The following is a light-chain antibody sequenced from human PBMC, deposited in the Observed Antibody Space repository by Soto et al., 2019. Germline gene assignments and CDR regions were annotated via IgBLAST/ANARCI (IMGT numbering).Light chain of an antibody. CDR3: QQSYRSPTT. CDR1: QTIGRY. CDR2: AAS. Sequence: SPSSLSASEGARVTITCRASQTIGRYLNWYQQKPGKAPKLLIYAASTLQTGVPSRFSGSASGTDFTLTISSLQPEDFAIYYCQQSYRSPTTFGQGTRLEIK. V-gene: IGKV1-39*01. J-gene: IGKJ5*01.